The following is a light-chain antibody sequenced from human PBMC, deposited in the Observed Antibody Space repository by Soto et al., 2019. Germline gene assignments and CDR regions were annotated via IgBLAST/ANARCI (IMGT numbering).Light chain of an antibody. CDR2: GTS. CDR1: RTVVTNF. J-gene: IGKJ1*01. Sequence: EIVLTQSPGTLSLSPGETATLSCRASRTVVTNFLAWYQQKPGQAPRLLMFGTSNRATDIPDRFGGSGSGTDFTLTIRRLEPEDVAVYYSQHYSTTLPWTFGKGTKVDI. V-gene: IGKV3-20*01. CDR3: QHYSTTLPWT.